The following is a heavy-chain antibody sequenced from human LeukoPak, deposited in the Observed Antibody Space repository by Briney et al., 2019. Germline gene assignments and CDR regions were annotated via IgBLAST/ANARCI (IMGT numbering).Heavy chain of an antibody. Sequence: ASVKVSCKASGYTFTSYYMHWVRQAPGQGLEWMGIISPSDGNTRYAQKFQGRVTMTRDTSTSTVYMDLSSLRSEDTAVYYCARGEAVIDPLGYFDYWGQGTLVTVSS. D-gene: IGHD3-16*01. CDR3: ARGEAVIDPLGYFDY. V-gene: IGHV1-46*01. CDR2: ISPSDGNT. CDR1: GYTFTSYY. J-gene: IGHJ4*02.